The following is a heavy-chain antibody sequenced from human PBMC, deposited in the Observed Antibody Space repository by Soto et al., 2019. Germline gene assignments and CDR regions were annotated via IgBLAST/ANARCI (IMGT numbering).Heavy chain of an antibody. J-gene: IGHJ4*02. CDR1: GASISSSGNY. Sequence: SETLSLTCTVSGASISSSGNYWGWIRQPPGKGLEWIGSIYYSGSTYYNPSLKSRVTISVDTSKNQFSLKLSSVTAADTAVYYSARQYCTSTSCWYYFDYWGQGTLVTVSS. CDR2: IYYSGST. V-gene: IGHV4-39*01. CDR3: ARQYCTSTSCWYYFDY. D-gene: IGHD2-2*01.